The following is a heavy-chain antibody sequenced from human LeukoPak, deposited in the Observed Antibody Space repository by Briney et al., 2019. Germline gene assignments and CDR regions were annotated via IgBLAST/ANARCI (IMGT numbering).Heavy chain of an antibody. V-gene: IGHV1-69*01. CDR2: IIPIFGTA. D-gene: IGHD4-11*01. CDR1: GGTFSSYA. J-gene: IGHJ6*02. CDR3: ARMTRSMTTMSYYYGMDV. Sequence: SVTVSCKASGGTFSSYAISWVRQAPGQGLKWMGGIIPIFGTANYAQKFQGRVTITADESTSTAYMELSSLRSEDTAVYYCARMTRSMTTMSYYYGMDVWGQGTTVTVSS.